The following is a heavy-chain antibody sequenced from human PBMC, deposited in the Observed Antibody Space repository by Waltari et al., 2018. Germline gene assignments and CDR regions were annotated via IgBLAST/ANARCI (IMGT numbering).Heavy chain of an antibody. CDR2: SRRSSSTR. CDR1: GFPFSSYS. J-gene: IGHJ6*02. D-gene: IGHD3-9*01. Sequence: EVQLVESGGGLVQPGGSLRLSCAASGFPFSSYSMNWVRQAPGKGLEWVSYSRRSSSTRYDAESGKGRFTISRDNAKNALYLQMNSLRAEDTAVYDCARELFFDWDRGGMDVWGQGTTVTVSS. CDR3: ARELFFDWDRGGMDV. V-gene: IGHV3-48*01.